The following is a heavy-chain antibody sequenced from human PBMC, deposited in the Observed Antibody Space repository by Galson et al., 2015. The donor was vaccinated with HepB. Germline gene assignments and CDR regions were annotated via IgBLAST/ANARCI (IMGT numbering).Heavy chain of an antibody. CDR2: ISSSSSYT. J-gene: IGHJ4*02. V-gene: IGHV3-11*06. D-gene: IGHD2-8*01. Sequence: SLRLSCAASGFTFSDYYMSWIRQAPGKGLEWVSYISSSSSYTNYADSVKGRFTISRDNAKNSLYLQLNSLTAEGTAVYYCARGFCSNGDCLRPFDYWGQGTLVTVSS. CDR1: GFTFSDYY. CDR3: ARGFCSNGDCLRPFDY.